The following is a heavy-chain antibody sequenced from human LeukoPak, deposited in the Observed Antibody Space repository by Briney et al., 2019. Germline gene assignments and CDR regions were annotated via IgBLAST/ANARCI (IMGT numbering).Heavy chain of an antibody. J-gene: IGHJ4*02. V-gene: IGHV1-24*01. D-gene: IGHD3-3*01. CDR1: VYTLTELS. Sequence: ASVKVSCKVSVYTLTELSMHWVRQAPGKGLEWMGGFDPEDGETIYAQKFQGRVTMTEDTSTDTAYMELSSLRSEDTAVCYCATSRITIFGVVIALDYWGQGTLVTVSS. CDR3: ATSRITIFGVVIALDY. CDR2: FDPEDGET.